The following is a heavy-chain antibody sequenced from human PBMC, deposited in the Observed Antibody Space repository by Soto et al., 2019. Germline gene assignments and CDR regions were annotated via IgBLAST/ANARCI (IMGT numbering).Heavy chain of an antibody. V-gene: IGHV1-8*01. CDR2: MNPNSGNT. J-gene: IGHJ5*02. Sequence: QVQLVQSGAEVQKPGASVRVSCKASGYTFTKFDINWVRQATGQGLEWMGWMNPNSGNTGYAQKFQGRVTMTRHTSITTAYMELSTLRSEDTAVYYCVRGDYGDYSHWFDPWGQGTLVTVAS. D-gene: IGHD4-17*01. CDR3: VRGDYGDYSHWFDP. CDR1: GYTFTKFD.